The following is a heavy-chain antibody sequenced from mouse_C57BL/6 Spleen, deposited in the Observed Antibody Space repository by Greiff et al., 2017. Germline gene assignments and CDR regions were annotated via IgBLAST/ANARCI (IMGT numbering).Heavy chain of an antibody. CDR1: GYTFTGYW. Sequence: QVQLQQSGAELMKPGASVKLSCKATGYTFTGYWIEWVKQRPGHGLEWIGEILPGSGSTKYTEKFKGKATFTADTSSNTAYMQLSSLTTEDSAINDCARRWFLYAKDYWGQGTSVTVSS. J-gene: IGHJ4*01. CDR2: ILPGSGST. D-gene: IGHD2-2*01. V-gene: IGHV1-9*01. CDR3: ARRWFLYAKDY.